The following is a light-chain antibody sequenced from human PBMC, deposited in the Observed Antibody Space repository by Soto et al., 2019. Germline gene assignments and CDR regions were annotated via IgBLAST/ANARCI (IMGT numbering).Light chain of an antibody. CDR1: QTISSW. V-gene: IGKV1-5*03. Sequence: QMTQSPSTLSASVGDRVTITCRASQTISSWLAWYQQKPGKVPKLLIYMASSLESGVPSRFSGSGSGTEFTLTISSLQPEDVATYYCQKYNSALITFGQGTRLEIK. J-gene: IGKJ5*01. CDR3: QKYNSALIT. CDR2: MAS.